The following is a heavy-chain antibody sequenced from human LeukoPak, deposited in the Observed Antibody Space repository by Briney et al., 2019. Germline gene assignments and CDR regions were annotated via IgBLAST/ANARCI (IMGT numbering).Heavy chain of an antibody. D-gene: IGHD3-16*01. CDR1: GFTFSSYW. CDR2: IKQDGSEK. Sequence: GGSLRLSCAASGFTFSSYWMSWVRQAPGKGLEWVANIKQDGSEKYYVDSVKGRFTISRDTAKSSLYLQMNSLTAEDTAVYYCARDQGAWGYGYNFDYWGQGTLVTVSS. V-gene: IGHV3-7*01. J-gene: IGHJ4*02. CDR3: ARDQGAWGYGYNFDY.